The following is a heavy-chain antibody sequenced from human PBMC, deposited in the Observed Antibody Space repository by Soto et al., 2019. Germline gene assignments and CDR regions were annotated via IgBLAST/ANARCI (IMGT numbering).Heavy chain of an antibody. Sequence: ASVKVSCKTSGYTFTYYALHWVRQAPGQGLEWMGWINTGNGKTKYSQHFQGRLTITRDTTANTLCMELRSLRSEDTTVYYCVRFSGIPVWGQGTLVTVSS. D-gene: IGHD1-1*01. CDR2: INTGNGKT. CDR1: GYTFTYYA. J-gene: IGHJ1*01. V-gene: IGHV1-3*04. CDR3: VRFSGIPV.